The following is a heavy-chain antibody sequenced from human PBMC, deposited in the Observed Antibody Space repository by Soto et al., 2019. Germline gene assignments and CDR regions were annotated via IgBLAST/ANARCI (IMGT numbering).Heavy chain of an antibody. D-gene: IGHD4-17*01. Sequence: ASVKVSCKASGYTFTSYAMHWVRQAPGQRLEWMGWINAGNGNTKYSQKFQGRVTITRDTSASTAYMELSSLRSEDTAVYYCARDLLTTVVTGDYWGQGTLATVSS. CDR1: GYTFTSYA. CDR3: ARDLLTTVVTGDY. CDR2: INAGNGNT. J-gene: IGHJ4*02. V-gene: IGHV1-3*01.